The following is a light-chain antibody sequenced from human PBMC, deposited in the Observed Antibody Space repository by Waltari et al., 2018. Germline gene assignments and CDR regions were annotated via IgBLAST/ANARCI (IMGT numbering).Light chain of an antibody. CDR3: QQYYTRPT. CDR2: AAS. CDR1: QGIYNS. V-gene: IGKV1-NL1*01. J-gene: IGKJ1*01. Sequence: DIQMTQSPSSLSASVGDTVTITCRASQGIYNSLAWFQQKPGKAPKLLLYAASRLQRGVPSRFRGSGSGTDYTLGMSSLQTEDFGTYFCQQYYTRPTFGQGTRVEIK.